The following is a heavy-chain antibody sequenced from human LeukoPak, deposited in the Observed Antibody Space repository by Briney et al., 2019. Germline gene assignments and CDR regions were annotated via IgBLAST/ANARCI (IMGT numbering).Heavy chain of an antibody. CDR2: INPNSGGT. CDR1: GYTFTGYY. CDR3: ARGAATYYDFWSGYSLSSDY. J-gene: IGHJ4*02. V-gene: IGHV1-2*04. Sequence: ASVKVSCKTSGYTFTGYYIHWVRQAPGQGLEWMGWINPNSGGTNYAQKFQGWVTMTRDTSIGTAYMELNWLKSDDTAVYFCARGAATYYDFWSGYSLSSDYWGQGTLVTVSS. D-gene: IGHD3-3*01.